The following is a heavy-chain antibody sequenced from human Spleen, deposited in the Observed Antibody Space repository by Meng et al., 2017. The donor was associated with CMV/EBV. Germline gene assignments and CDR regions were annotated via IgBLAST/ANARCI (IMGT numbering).Heavy chain of an antibody. J-gene: IGHJ6*02. CDR2: IYHSGSP. D-gene: IGHD3-3*01. CDR1: GGSISNNSYY. V-gene: IGHV4-39*02. Sequence: GSLRLSCNVSGGSISNNSYYWGWIRQPPGKGLEWIGSIYHSGSPHYTPSGSSHYNPSLKSRVTISVDTSKNQFSLQLSSVTAADTAVYYCARESVNTNFGVVFLYGMDVWGRGTTVTVSS. CDR3: ARESVNTNFGVVFLYGMDV.